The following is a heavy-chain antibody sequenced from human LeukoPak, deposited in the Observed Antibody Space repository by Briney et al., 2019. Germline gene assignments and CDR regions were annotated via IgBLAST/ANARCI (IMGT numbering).Heavy chain of an antibody. CDR2: IIPIFGTA. D-gene: IGHD6-6*01. V-gene: IGHV1-69*13. J-gene: IGHJ3*02. CDR1: GGTFSSYA. Sequence: ASVKVSCKASGGTFSSYAISWVRQAPGQGLEWMGGIIPIFGTANYAQKFQGRVTITADESTSTAYMELSSLRSEDTAVYYCARDIAAPSPGGDAFDIWGQGTMVTVSS. CDR3: ARDIAAPSPGGDAFDI.